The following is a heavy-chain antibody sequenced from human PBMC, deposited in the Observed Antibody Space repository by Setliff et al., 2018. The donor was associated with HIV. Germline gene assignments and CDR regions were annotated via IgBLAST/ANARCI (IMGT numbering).Heavy chain of an antibody. Sequence: ASVKVSCAASGFTFSTYWMTWVRQAPGKGLEWVAKINQGGSEKHYVDSVKGRFTISRDNAENSLYLQMNSLTAEDTAVYYCARALSYSGWRTQYFDCWGQGTLVNVSS. CDR1: GFTFSTYW. CDR2: INQGGSEK. V-gene: IGHV3-7*03. J-gene: IGHJ4*02. D-gene: IGHD6-19*01. CDR3: ARALSYSGWRTQYFDC.